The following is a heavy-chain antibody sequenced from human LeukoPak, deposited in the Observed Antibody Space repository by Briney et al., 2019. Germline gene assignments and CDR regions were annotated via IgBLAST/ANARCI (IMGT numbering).Heavy chain of an antibody. J-gene: IGHJ4*02. Sequence: PGGSLRLSCEASGFSFSIYGMSWVRQAPGKGLEWVSYISSSGSIYYADSVKGRFTISRDNAKNSLYLQMNSLRAEDTALYYCVRSGSVGYYDSSGSRDWGQGTLVTVSS. CDR3: VRSGSVGYYDSSGSRD. CDR1: GFSFSIYG. D-gene: IGHD3-22*01. V-gene: IGHV3-48*04. CDR2: ISSSGSI.